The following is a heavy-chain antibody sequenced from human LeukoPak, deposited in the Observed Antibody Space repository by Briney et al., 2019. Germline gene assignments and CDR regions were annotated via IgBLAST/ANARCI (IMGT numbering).Heavy chain of an antibody. D-gene: IGHD4/OR15-4a*01. J-gene: IGHJ6*02. CDR3: ARDFRLWRSPIYYYYGMDV. CDR2: IYTSGST. V-gene: IGHV4-4*07. CDR1: GGSISSYY. Sequence: SETLSLTCTVSGGSISSYYWSWIRQPAGKGLERIGRIYTSGSTNYTPSLKSRVTMSVDTSKNQFSLKLSSVTAADTAVYYCARDFRLWRSPIYYYYGMDVWGQGTTVTVSS.